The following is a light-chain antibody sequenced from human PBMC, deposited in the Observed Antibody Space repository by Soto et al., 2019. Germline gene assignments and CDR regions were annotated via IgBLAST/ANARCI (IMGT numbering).Light chain of an antibody. V-gene: IGKV3-20*01. J-gene: IGKJ3*01. CDR3: QHYGSALFT. CDR2: GAS. Sequence: EIVLTQSPGTLSLSPGERATLSCRASQSFSSSYLAWYQQKPGQAPRLLIYGASSRATGIPDRFSGSGSGTYFTRTISSLEPEDFAVYYCQHYGSALFTFGPGTKVDVK. CDR1: QSFSSSY.